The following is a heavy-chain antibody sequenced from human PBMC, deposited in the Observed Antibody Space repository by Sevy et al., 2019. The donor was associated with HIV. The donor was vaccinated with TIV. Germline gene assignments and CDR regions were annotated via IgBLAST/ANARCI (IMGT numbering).Heavy chain of an antibody. V-gene: IGHV1-18*01. J-gene: IGHJ4*02. CDR3: ARTSSYGSGNYFDY. D-gene: IGHD3-10*01. Sequence: ASVKVSCKDSGYTFTIYGISWVRQAPEQGLEWMGWISAYSGNTNYAQNLQGRVTMTTDTSTTTAYMELRSLRFDDTAVYYCARTSSYGSGNYFDYWGQGTLVTVSS. CDR2: ISAYSGNT. CDR1: GYTFTIYG.